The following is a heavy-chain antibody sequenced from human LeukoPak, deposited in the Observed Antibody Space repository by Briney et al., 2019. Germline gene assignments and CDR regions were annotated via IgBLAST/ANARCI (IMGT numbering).Heavy chain of an antibody. J-gene: IGHJ4*02. Sequence: SETLSLTCAVYGGSFSYYYWSWIRQPPGKGLEWIGEINQSGSTNYNPSLKSRVTISLDTSKNQFSLKVTSVTAADTAVYYCARVQGKLWTYYFDYWGQGNLVTVSS. V-gene: IGHV4-34*01. CDR1: GGSFSYYY. CDR3: ARVQGKLWTYYFDY. D-gene: IGHD5-18*01. CDR2: INQSGST.